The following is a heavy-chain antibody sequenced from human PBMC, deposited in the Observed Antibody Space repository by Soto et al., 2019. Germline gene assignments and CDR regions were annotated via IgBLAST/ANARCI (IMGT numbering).Heavy chain of an antibody. J-gene: IGHJ4*02. V-gene: IGHV3-30-3*01. D-gene: IGHD1-7*01. CDR3: ASISRPWNYVPYYFDY. CDR1: GFTFSSYA. Sequence: GGSLRLSCAASGFTFSSYAMHWVRQAPGKGLEWVAVISYDGSNKYYADSVKGRFTISRDNSKNTLYLQMNSLRAEDTAVYYCASISRPWNYVPYYFDYWGQGTLVTVSS. CDR2: ISYDGSNK.